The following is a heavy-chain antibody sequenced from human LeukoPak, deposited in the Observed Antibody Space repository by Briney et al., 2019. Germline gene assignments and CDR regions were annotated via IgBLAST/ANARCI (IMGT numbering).Heavy chain of an antibody. CDR2: INPSSGST. J-gene: IGHJ4*02. D-gene: IGHD2-15*01. V-gene: IGHV1-46*02. Sequence: ASVKVSCKASGYTCNNYYIHWVRQAPGQGLEWMGMINPSSGSTNYAQKFQGRVTVTRDTSTSTVHMELSSLRSEDTAVYYCAGVGSGGNCYDYWGQGSLVTVSS. CDR1: GYTCNNYY. CDR3: AGVGSGGNCYDY.